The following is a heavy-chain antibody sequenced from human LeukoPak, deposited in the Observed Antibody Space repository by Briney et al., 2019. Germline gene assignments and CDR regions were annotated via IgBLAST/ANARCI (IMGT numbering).Heavy chain of an antibody. Sequence: PGGSLRLSCAASGFTFSSYWMNWVRQAPGKGLEWVANIKKDGSEKYYVDSVKGRFTISRDNAKNSLFLQMNSLRADDTAVYYCAGGSGWIIDYWGQGTLVTVSS. CDR1: GFTFSSYW. CDR3: AGGSGWIIDY. D-gene: IGHD6-19*01. CDR2: IKKDGSEK. V-gene: IGHV3-7*01. J-gene: IGHJ4*02.